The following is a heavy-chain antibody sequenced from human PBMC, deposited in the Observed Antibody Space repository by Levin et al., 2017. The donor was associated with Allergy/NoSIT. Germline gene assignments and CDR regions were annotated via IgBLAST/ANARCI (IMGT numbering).Heavy chain of an antibody. V-gene: IGHV3-7*01. CDR2: IKQDGSEK. CDR3: ARPVITFGLGGGPFDY. D-gene: IGHD3-16*01. CDR1: GFTFSSYW. Sequence: GGSLRLSCAASGFTFSSYWMSWVRQAPGKGLEWVANIKQDGSEKYYVDSVKGRFTISRDNAKNSLYLQMNSLRAEDTAVYYCARPVITFGLGGGPFDYWGQGTLVTVSS. J-gene: IGHJ4*02.